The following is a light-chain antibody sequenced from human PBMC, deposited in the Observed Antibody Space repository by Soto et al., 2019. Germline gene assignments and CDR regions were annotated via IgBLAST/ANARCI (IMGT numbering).Light chain of an antibody. V-gene: IGKV3-15*01. CDR2: GAY. Sequence: EIVMTQSPATLSASPGERATLSCRASQSVSSNLAWYQQKPGQAPRLLIYGAYTRATGIPARFSGSGSGTEFTLTIRSLQSEDFAVYYCKQYNNWPETFGQGTKVDIK. J-gene: IGKJ1*01. CDR3: KQYNNWPET. CDR1: QSVSSN.